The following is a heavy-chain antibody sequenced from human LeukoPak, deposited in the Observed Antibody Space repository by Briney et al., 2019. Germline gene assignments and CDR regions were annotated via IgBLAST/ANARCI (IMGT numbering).Heavy chain of an antibody. CDR3: VRDRDFAFDI. D-gene: IGHD3-3*01. V-gene: IGHV3-48*02. Sequence: GGSLRLSCAASGFPFSFYSVNWVPQAPGKGLEWISYISRSSNIITYADSVKGRFTISRDNAKNSVYLQMNSLRDEDTAVYYCVRDRDFAFDIWGQGTMVTVSS. CDR2: ISRSSNII. J-gene: IGHJ3*02. CDR1: GFPFSFYS.